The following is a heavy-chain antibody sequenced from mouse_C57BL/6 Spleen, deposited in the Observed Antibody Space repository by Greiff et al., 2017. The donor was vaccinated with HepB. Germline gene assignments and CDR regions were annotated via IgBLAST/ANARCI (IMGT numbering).Heavy chain of an antibody. V-gene: IGHV5-6*01. CDR1: GFTFSSYG. J-gene: IGHJ2*01. Sequence: EVKLVESGGDLVKPGGSLKLSCAASGFTFSSYGMSWVRQTPDKRLEWVATISSGGSYTYYPDSVKGRFTISRDNAKNTLYLQMSSLKSEDTAMYYCARELEYYFDYWGQGTTLTVSS. CDR3: ARELEYYFDY. CDR2: ISSGGSYT.